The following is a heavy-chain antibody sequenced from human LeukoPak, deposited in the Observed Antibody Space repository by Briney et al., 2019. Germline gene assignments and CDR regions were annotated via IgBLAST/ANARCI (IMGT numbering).Heavy chain of an antibody. J-gene: IGHJ3*01. CDR2: ISYDGSNQ. CDR1: GYSFTRYW. CDR3: AKPRGGDSWAFDF. D-gene: IGHD2-21*02. Sequence: GESLKISCKGSGYSFTRYWIGWVRQAPGKGLEWVAGISYDGSNQYYTDSVKGRFTISRDNSKNTLYLQMNSLRPEDTAVYYCAKPRGGDSWAFDFWGQGTMVTVSS. V-gene: IGHV3-30*18.